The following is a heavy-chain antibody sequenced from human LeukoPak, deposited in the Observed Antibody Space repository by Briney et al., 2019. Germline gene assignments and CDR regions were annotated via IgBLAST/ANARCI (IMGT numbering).Heavy chain of an antibody. V-gene: IGHV4-34*01. CDR3: ASVVVVAAWVWFDP. CDR1: GGSFSGYY. D-gene: IGHD2-15*01. CDR2: INHSGST. Sequence: SKTLSLTCAVYGGSFSGYYWSWIRQPPGKGLEWIGEINHSGSTNYNPSLKSRVTISVDTSKNQFSLKLSSVTAADTAVYYCASVVVVAAWVWFDPWGQGTLVTVSS. J-gene: IGHJ5*02.